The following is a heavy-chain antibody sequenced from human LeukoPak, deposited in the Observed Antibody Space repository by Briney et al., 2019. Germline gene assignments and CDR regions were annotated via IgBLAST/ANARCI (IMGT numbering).Heavy chain of an antibody. V-gene: IGHV3-23*01. Sequence: GGSLRLSCAASGFTFSSYAMSWVRQAPGKGLEWVSAISGSGGSTYYADSVKGRFTISRDNAKNSLYLQMNSLRAEDTAVYYCARGITYYDFWSGYYTGGYFDYWGQGTLVTVSS. D-gene: IGHD3-3*01. CDR1: GFTFSSYA. CDR3: ARGITYYDFWSGYYTGGYFDY. CDR2: ISGSGGST. J-gene: IGHJ4*02.